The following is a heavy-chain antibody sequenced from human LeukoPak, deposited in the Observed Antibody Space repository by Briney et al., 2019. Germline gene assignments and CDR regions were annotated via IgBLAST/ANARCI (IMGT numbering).Heavy chain of an antibody. CDR2: INHRGDT. D-gene: IGHD1-1*01. V-gene: IGHV4-34*01. CDR3: ARGPTISETGYFDF. J-gene: IGHJ4*03. Sequence: PSETLSLTCAVYGGSFSTYYWSWIRQSPGKGLEWIAEINHRGDTNYNPSVKSRVTISVDTFKNQFSLKVRSLTAADTAVYYCARGPTISETGYFDFWGQGTLVTVSS. CDR1: GGSFSTYY.